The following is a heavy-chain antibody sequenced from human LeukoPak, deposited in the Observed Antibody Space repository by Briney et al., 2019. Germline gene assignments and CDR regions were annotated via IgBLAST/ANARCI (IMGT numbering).Heavy chain of an antibody. V-gene: IGHV3-48*04. D-gene: IGHD5-18*01. CDR2: ISSSGRNI. CDR3: ARDLVQLWSKDY. Sequence: GGSLRLSCAASGFTFSSHGMHWVRQAPGKGLEWVSYISSSGRNIYYADSVKGRFTISRDNAKNSLYLQMNSLRAEDTAVYYCARDLVQLWSKDYWGQGTLVTVSS. J-gene: IGHJ4*02. CDR1: GFTFSSHG.